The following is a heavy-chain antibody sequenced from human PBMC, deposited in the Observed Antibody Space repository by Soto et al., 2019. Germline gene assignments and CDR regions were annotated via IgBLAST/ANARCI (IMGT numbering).Heavy chain of an antibody. J-gene: IGHJ6*03. CDR2: IKQDGSEK. Sequence: GGSLRLSCAASGLTFSSYWMSWVRQAPGKGLEWVANIKQDGSEKYYVDSVKGRFTISRDNAKNSLYPQMNSLRAEDTAVYYCARGITIFGVDYYYMDVWGKGTTVTVSS. D-gene: IGHD3-3*01. V-gene: IGHV3-7*01. CDR3: ARGITIFGVDYYYMDV. CDR1: GLTFSSYW.